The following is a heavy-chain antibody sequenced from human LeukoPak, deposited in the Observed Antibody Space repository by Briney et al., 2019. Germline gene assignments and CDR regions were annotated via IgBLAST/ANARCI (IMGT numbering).Heavy chain of an antibody. D-gene: IGHD1-26*01. Sequence: GGPLRLSCAASGFTFGTYPMNWVRQAPGKGLEWLSYISEGSRTIYYADSVKGRFTISRDNTQNPLYLQMSSLRAEDTAVYYCARGRAWELLGVDYWGQGTLVTVSS. CDR3: ARGRAWELLGVDY. CDR1: GFTFGTYP. J-gene: IGHJ4*02. V-gene: IGHV3-48*04. CDR2: ISEGSRTI.